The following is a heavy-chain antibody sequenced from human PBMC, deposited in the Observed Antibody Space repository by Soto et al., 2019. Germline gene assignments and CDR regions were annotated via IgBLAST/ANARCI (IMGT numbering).Heavy chain of an antibody. D-gene: IGHD3-16*01. CDR3: ARDWGPYWFDS. Sequence: GASVKVSCKASGYTFTSYYMHWVRQAPGQGLEWMGIINPSGGSTSYAQKFQGRVTMTRDTSTSTVYMELSASDTAVYYCARDWGPYWFDSWGQGILVTVSS. CDR2: INPSGGST. J-gene: IGHJ5*01. CDR1: GYTFTSYY. V-gene: IGHV1-46*01.